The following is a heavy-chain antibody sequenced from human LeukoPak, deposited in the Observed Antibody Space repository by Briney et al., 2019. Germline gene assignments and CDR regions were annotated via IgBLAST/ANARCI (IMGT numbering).Heavy chain of an antibody. CDR3: ARSTQYCSGGSCYRGYYHYYMDV. CDR2: IKQDGSEK. V-gene: IGHV3-7*01. Sequence: GGSLRLSCAASGFTFSSYWMSWVRQAPGKGLEWVANIKQDGSEKYYVDSVKGRFTISRDNAKNSLYLQMNSLRAEDTAVYYCARSTQYCSGGSCYRGYYHYYMDVWGKGTTVTVSS. D-gene: IGHD2-15*01. CDR1: GFTFSSYW. J-gene: IGHJ6*03.